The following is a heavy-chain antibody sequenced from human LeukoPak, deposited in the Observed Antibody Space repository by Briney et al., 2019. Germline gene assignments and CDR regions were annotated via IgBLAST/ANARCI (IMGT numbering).Heavy chain of an antibody. J-gene: IGHJ4*02. V-gene: IGHV4-34*01. CDR3: AIPSEYSGSYRY. CDR1: GGSFSGYY. D-gene: IGHD1-26*01. CDR2: INHSGST. Sequence: PSETLSLTCAVYGGSFSGYYWSWIRQPPGKGLEWIGEINHSGSTNYNPSLKSRVTISVDTSKNQFSLKLSSVTAADTAVYYCAIPSEYSGSYRYWGQGTLVTVSS.